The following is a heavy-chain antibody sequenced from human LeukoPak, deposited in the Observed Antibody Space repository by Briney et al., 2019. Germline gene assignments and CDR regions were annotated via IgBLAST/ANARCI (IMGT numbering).Heavy chain of an antibody. V-gene: IGHV3-23*01. CDR3: AKGRAVAGTDYYYYYGMDV. Sequence: GGSLRLSCAASGLTFSSYAMSWVRQAPGKGLEWVSAISGSGGSTYYADSVKGRFTISRDNSKNTLYLQMNSLRAEDTAVYYCAKGRAVAGTDYYYYYGMDVRGQGTTVTVSS. J-gene: IGHJ6*02. CDR1: GLTFSSYA. CDR2: ISGSGGST. D-gene: IGHD6-19*01.